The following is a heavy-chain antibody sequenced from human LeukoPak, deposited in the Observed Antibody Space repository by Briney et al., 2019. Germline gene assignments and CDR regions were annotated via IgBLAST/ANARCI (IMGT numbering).Heavy chain of an antibody. J-gene: IGHJ4*02. CDR3: ARVTGYMTEDYFDY. D-gene: IGHD6-13*01. Sequence: SETLSLTCTVSGGSINSYYWSWIRQPPGKGLEWIGYIYYSGSTNYNPSLKSQVTISVDTSKNQFSLRLSSVTAADTAVYYCARVTGYMTEDYFDYWGQGTLITVSS. V-gene: IGHV4-59*01. CDR2: IYYSGST. CDR1: GGSINSYY.